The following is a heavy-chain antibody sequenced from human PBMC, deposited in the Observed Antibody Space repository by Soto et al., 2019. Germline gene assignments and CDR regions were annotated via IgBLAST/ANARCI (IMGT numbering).Heavy chain of an antibody. V-gene: IGHV1-69*13. CDR1: GGTFSSYA. J-gene: IGHJ6*02. Sequence: ASVKVSCNASGGTFSSYAISWVRQAPGQGLEWMGGIIPIFGTANYAQKFQGRVTITADESTSTAYMELSSLRSEDTAVYYCASYQGSGSLYPAYYYYGMDVWGQGTTVTVSS. D-gene: IGHD3-10*01. CDR3: ASYQGSGSLYPAYYYYGMDV. CDR2: IIPIFGTA.